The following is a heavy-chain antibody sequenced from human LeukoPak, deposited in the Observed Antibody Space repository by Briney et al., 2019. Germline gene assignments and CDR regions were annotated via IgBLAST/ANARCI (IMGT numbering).Heavy chain of an antibody. CDR2: IGTAGEI. CDR3: ARAAYSSTWYSRYFDL. J-gene: IGHJ2*01. Sequence: GGSLRLSCTASRFSFDDYGMSWVRQATGKGLEWVSGIGTAGEIYYPGSVKGRFTISRENAKKSLYLQMNSLRAGDTAVYYCARAAYSSTWYSRYFDLWGRGTLVTVSS. D-gene: IGHD6-13*01. V-gene: IGHV3-13*01. CDR1: RFSFDDYG.